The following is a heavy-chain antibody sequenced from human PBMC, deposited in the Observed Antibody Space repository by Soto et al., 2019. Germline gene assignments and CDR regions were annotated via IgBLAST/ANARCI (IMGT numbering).Heavy chain of an antibody. CDR3: AKGSVARPSKGYYFDF. V-gene: IGHV3-23*01. D-gene: IGHD6-6*01. CDR1: GFTFGTFA. Sequence: GGSLRLSCAASGFTFGTFAMSWVRQAPGKGLEWVSGISGSSGSIYYADSVKGRFTISRDSSRNTLYLQMNSLRAEDTALYYCAKGSVARPSKGYYFDFWGQGTLVTVSS. J-gene: IGHJ4*02. CDR2: ISGSSGSI.